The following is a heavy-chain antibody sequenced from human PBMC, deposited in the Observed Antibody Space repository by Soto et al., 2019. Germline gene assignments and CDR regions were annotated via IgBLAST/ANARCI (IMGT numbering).Heavy chain of an antibody. CDR3: ARDRLMATAGTARHYFGLDV. Sequence: PSETLSLTCTVSGGSIRSGCYYWSWARQSPRRGLEWIGNIYYSGSTYYNPSLKSRLTISVDSSKNQYSLNLSFVTAADTAVYYCARDRLMATAGTARHYFGLDVWGQGTTVTVSS. D-gene: IGHD5-18*01. V-gene: IGHV4-31*03. CDR2: IYYSGST. J-gene: IGHJ6*02. CDR1: GGSIRSGCYY.